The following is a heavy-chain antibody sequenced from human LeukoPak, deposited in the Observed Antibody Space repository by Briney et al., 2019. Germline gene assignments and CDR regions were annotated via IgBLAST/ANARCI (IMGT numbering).Heavy chain of an antibody. Sequence: SETLSLTCTVSGGSISSGGYYWSWIRQHPGKGLEWIGYIYYSGSTYYNPSLKSRVTISVDTSKNQFSLKLSSVTAADTAVYYCARTVSGYYTLDYWGQGTLVTVSS. V-gene: IGHV4-31*03. CDR3: ARTVSGYYTLDY. CDR2: IYYSGST. D-gene: IGHD3-3*01. CDR1: GGSISSGGYY. J-gene: IGHJ4*02.